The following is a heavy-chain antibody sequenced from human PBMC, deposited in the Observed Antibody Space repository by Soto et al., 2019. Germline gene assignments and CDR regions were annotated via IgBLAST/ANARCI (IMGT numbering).Heavy chain of an antibody. D-gene: IGHD4-17*01. V-gene: IGHV3-30-3*01. CDR1: GFTFSSYA. CDR3: ARDYGDQKNDY. J-gene: IGHJ4*02. CDR2: ISYDGSNK. Sequence: ESGGGVVQPGRSLRLSCAASGFTFSSYAMHWVRQAPGKGLEWVAVISYDGSNKYYADSVKGRFTISRDNSKNTLYLQMNSLRAEDTAVYYCARDYGDQKNDYWGQGTLVTVSS.